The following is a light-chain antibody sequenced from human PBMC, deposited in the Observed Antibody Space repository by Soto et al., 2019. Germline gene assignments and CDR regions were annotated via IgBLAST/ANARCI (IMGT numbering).Light chain of an antibody. Sequence: QSVLTQTAYESGSAGQSITISCTGTRSSVGGYDYVSWYQQHPGKAPKLMIYEVTNRPSGVSNRFSGSKSGNTASLTISGLQAEDEADYYCSSYTSVSTHVFGTGTKVTVL. J-gene: IGLJ1*01. V-gene: IGLV2-14*01. CDR3: SSYTSVSTHV. CDR2: EVT. CDR1: RSSVGGYDY.